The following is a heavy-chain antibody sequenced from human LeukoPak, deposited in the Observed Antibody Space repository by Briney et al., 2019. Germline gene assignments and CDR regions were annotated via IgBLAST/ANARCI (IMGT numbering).Heavy chain of an antibody. CDR1: GGSISSGGYY. J-gene: IGHJ4*02. CDR3: ARDSEQQLVRGFDY. D-gene: IGHD6-13*01. Sequence: SQTLSLTCTVSGGSISSGGYYWSWIRQPPGKGLEWIGYIYHSGSTYYNPSLKSRVTISVDRSKNQFSLKLSSVTAADTAVYYCARDSEQQLVRGFDYWGQGTLVTVSS. CDR2: IYHSGST. V-gene: IGHV4-30-2*01.